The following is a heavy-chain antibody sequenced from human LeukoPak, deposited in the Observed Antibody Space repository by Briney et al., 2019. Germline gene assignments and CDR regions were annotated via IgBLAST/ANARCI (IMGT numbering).Heavy chain of an antibody. D-gene: IGHD5-18*01. CDR3: AKDLGYSYGFFDY. CDR1: GFTFSSHG. J-gene: IGHJ4*02. Sequence: PGGTLRLSCAASGFTFSSHGMSWVRQAPGKGLEWASGISGSGGITYYADSVKGRFTISRDNSKNTLYLQMNSLRAEDTAVYYCAKDLGYSYGFFDYWGQGTLVTDSS. CDR2: ISGSGGIT. V-gene: IGHV3-23*01.